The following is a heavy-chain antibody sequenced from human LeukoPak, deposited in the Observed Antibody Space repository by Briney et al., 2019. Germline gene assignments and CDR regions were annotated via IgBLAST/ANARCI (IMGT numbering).Heavy chain of an antibody. Sequence: SETLSLTCTVSGGSISIYYWSWIRQPPGKRLEWIGYIYYSGSTNYNPSLKSRVTISVDTSKNQFSLKLSSVTAADTAVYYCARAGRWSGYYLHQYYFDYWGQGTLVTVSS. J-gene: IGHJ4*02. CDR2: IYYSGST. CDR3: ARAGRWSGYYLHQYYFDY. CDR1: GGSISIYY. V-gene: IGHV4-59*01. D-gene: IGHD3-3*01.